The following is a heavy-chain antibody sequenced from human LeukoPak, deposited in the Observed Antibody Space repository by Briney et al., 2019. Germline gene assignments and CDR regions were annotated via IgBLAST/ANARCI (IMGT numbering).Heavy chain of an antibody. CDR3: ATPPNGSDLNYYFDY. CDR1: GFTFSSYG. V-gene: IGHV3-30*02. D-gene: IGHD2-21*01. CDR2: IRYDGSNK. Sequence: GGSLRLSCAAAGFTFSSYGMHWVRQAPGKGLEWVAFIRYDGSNKYYANSLKGRFTISRDNSKNTLYLQMNSLRAEDTAVYYCATPPNGSDLNYYFDYWGQGTLVTVSS. J-gene: IGHJ4*02.